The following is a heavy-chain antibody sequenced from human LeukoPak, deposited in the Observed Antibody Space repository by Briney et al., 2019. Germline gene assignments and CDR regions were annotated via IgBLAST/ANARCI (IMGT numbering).Heavy chain of an antibody. CDR2: INHSGST. CDR3: ARKSTERGYSFDY. V-gene: IGHV4-34*01. Sequence: PSETLSLTCAVYGGSFSGYYWSWIRQPPGKGLEWIGEINHSGSTNYNPSLKSRVTISVDTSKNQFSLKLSSVTAADTAVYYCARKSTERGYSFDYWGQGTLVTVSS. J-gene: IGHJ4*02. D-gene: IGHD5-12*01. CDR1: GGSFSGYY.